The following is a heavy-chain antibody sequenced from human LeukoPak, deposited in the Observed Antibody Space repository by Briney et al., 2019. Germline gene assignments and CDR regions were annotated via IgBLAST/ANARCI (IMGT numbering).Heavy chain of an antibody. J-gene: IGHJ3*02. Sequence: PGRSLRLPYAASRYTYSSYAMSWVPHAPAKGREGVTAHSGQGCRTYYADSLKGRFTSSRDNSKNTLYLQMTSLRAEDTAVYYCAKGGLEWELPPGDAFDIWGQGKMVTVSS. CDR3: AKGGLEWELPPGDAFDI. CDR2: HSGQGCRT. V-gene: IGHV3-23*01. D-gene: IGHD1-26*01. CDR1: RYTYSSYA.